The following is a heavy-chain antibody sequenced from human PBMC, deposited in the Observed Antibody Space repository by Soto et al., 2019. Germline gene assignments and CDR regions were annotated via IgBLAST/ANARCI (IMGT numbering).Heavy chain of an antibody. CDR3: AKDRDGAAAGPTKFYGMDV. CDR2: ISGSGDST. CDR1: GFTFSGYA. Sequence: EVQLLESGGGLVQPGGSLRLSCAASGFTFSGYAMSWVRQAPGKGLEWVSVISGSGDSTYYADSVRGRFTISRDNSKNTLYLQMNSLRAEDTAVYYCAKDRDGAAAGPTKFYGMDVWGQGTTVTVSS. D-gene: IGHD6-13*01. V-gene: IGHV3-23*01. J-gene: IGHJ6*02.